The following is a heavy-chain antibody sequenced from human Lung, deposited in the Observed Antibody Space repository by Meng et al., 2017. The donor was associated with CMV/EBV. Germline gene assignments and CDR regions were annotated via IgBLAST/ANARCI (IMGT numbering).Heavy chain of an antibody. CDR2: TYYRSKWYN. CDR1: GDSVSSNSAA. D-gene: IGHD3-10*01. V-gene: IGHV6-1*01. Sequence: SXTXXLTXXISGDSVSSNSAAWNWIRQSPSRGLEWLGRTYYRSKWYNDYAVSVKSRITINPDTSKNQFSLQLNSVTPEDTAVYYCARFGTVGAGSGVYFDYWGQGTXVTVSS. CDR3: ARFGTVGAGSGVYFDY. J-gene: IGHJ4*02.